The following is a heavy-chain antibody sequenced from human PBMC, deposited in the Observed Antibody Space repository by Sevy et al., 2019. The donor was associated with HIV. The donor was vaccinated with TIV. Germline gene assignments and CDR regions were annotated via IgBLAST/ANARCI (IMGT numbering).Heavy chain of an antibody. CDR1: GGSISSFY. CDR2: ISYSGST. Sequence: SETLSLTCTVSGGSISSFYWNWIRQSPGKGLEWIGYISYSGSTNYNPSLKSRVTISVDTSKNQFALKLSSVTAADTAVYYCARGIFSYGYWREFDYWGQGNLVTVSS. V-gene: IGHV4-59*01. D-gene: IGHD5-18*01. CDR3: ARGIFSYGYWREFDY. J-gene: IGHJ4*02.